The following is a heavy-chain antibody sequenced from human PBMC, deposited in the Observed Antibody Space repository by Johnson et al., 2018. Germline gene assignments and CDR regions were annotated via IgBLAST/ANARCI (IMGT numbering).Heavy chain of an antibody. V-gene: IGHV4-30-4*08. Sequence: QVQLQESGPGLVKPSQTLSLTCTVSGGSITSGDYYWSWIRQPPGKGLEWIGYIYYSGSTYYNQSLKSRGNITLVTSKNQFSLRLSPVTAADTAVYYCAKARGYSEYGDLNYMDVWGKGTTVTVSS. CDR1: GGSITSGDYY. CDR3: AKARGYSEYGDLNYMDV. CDR2: IYYSGST. J-gene: IGHJ6*03. D-gene: IGHD4-17*01.